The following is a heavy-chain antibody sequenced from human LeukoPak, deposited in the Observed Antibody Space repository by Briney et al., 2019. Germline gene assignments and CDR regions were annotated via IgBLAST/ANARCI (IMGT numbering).Heavy chain of an antibody. D-gene: IGHD3-3*01. J-gene: IGHJ2*01. CDR2: IYTSGST. V-gene: IGHV4-4*07. CDR1: GGSISSYY. Sequence: NPSETLSLTCTVSGGSISSYYWSWIRQPAGKGLEWIGRIYTSGSTNYNPSLESRVTISVDTSKNQFSLKLSSVTAADTAVYYCARAGVVSNPNSYWYFDLWGRGTLVTVSS. CDR3: ARAGVVSNPNSYWYFDL.